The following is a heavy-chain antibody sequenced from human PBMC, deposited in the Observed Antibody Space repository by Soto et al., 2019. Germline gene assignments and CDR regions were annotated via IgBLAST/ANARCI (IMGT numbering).Heavy chain of an antibody. CDR2: INPAGTIT. CDR1: GFPFSHYW. J-gene: IGHJ5*02. CDR3: TSDTFGLRGT. V-gene: IGHV3-74*01. D-gene: IGHD3-16*01. Sequence: LRLSCAASGFPFSHYWMHWVRQTPGKGLVWVSRINPAGTITNYADSVEGRFTISRDNADSALFLQMNSLSAEDTAIYYCTSDTFGLRGTWGQGTLVTVSS.